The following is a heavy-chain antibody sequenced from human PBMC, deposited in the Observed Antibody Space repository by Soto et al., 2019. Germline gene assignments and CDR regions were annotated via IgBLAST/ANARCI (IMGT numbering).Heavy chain of an antibody. V-gene: IGHV3-30-3*01. Sequence: GGSLRLSYAASGFTFSSYAMHWVRQAPGKGLEWVAVISYDGSNKYYADSVKGRFTISRDNSKNTLYLQMNSLRAEDTAVYYCAREYRRVVAPPRAFDIWGQGTMVTVSS. CDR1: GFTFSSYA. CDR3: AREYRRVVAPPRAFDI. J-gene: IGHJ3*02. D-gene: IGHD2-15*01. CDR2: ISYDGSNK.